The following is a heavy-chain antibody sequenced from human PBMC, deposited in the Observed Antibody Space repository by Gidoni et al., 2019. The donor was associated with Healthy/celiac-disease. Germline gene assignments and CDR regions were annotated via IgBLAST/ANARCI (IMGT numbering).Heavy chain of an antibody. CDR1: GFSLSTRGVG. V-gene: IGHV2-5*02. CDR2: SYWDDDK. D-gene: IGHD3-16*01. Sequence: QITLKESGPTLVKPTQTLTLTCTFSGFSLSTRGVGVGWIRQPPGKALEWLALSYWDDDKRYIPSLKSRLTITKDTSKNQVVLTMTNMDPVDTATYYCAHSLIGYYDYIWGSPSFDYWGQGTLVTVSS. J-gene: IGHJ4*02. CDR3: AHSLIGYYDYIWGSPSFDY.